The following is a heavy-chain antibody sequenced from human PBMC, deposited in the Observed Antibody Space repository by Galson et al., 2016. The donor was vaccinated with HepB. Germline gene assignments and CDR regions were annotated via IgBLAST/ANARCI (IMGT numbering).Heavy chain of an antibody. CDR3: ARTGLRRDGVVVMRYFDY. CDR2: IYHSGST. D-gene: IGHD3-22*01. Sequence: ETLSLTCAVSGDSINRGNWWNWVRPPPGQGLEWIVDIYHSGSTNYKPPPKSRISISVDKSKNQFSLKLTAVTAADTAVYYCARTGLRRDGVVVMRYFDYWGQGTLVTVSS. V-gene: IGHV4-4*02. CDR1: GDSINRGNW. J-gene: IGHJ4*02.